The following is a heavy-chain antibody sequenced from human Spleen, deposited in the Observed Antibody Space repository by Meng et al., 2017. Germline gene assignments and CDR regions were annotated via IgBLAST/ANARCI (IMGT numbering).Heavy chain of an antibody. CDR1: GFTFSGYE. D-gene: IGHD3-3*01. CDR3: ASWSGTYTGVRD. V-gene: IGHV3-48*03. J-gene: IGHJ4*02. CDR2: ISSSGTTI. Sequence: GGSRRLSCAASGFTFSGYEMNWVRQAPGKGREWVSSISSSGTTIYYADSVKGRFTISRDNAKKSLYLQMNSLRAEDTAVYYCASWSGTYTGVRDWGQGTLVTVSS.